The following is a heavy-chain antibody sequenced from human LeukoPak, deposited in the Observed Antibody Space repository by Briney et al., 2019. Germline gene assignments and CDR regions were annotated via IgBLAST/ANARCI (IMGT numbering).Heavy chain of an antibody. CDR1: GGFISSGSYY. Sequence: SETLSLTCTVSGGFISSGSYYWSWIRQPAGKGLGWIGRIYTSGSTNYNPSLKSRVTISVDTSKNQFSLKLSSVTAADTAVYYCAKQDRRVLHNWFDPWGQGTLVTVSS. V-gene: IGHV4-61*02. CDR3: AKQDRRVLHNWFDP. J-gene: IGHJ5*02. CDR2: IYTSGST. D-gene: IGHD2-15*01.